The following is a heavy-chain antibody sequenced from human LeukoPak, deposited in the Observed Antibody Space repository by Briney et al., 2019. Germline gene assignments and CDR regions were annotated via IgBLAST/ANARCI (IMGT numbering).Heavy chain of an antibody. CDR2: IFSGGST. Sequence: PGGSLRLSCVASGFTVSSYYMSWVRQAPGKGLEWVSVIFSGGSTYYADSVKGRFTISRDNSKNTLYLQMNSLRGEDTAVYYCAREKRDILTGYPYYFDYWGQGTLVTVSS. CDR1: GFTVSSYY. J-gene: IGHJ4*02. CDR3: AREKRDILTGYPYYFDY. D-gene: IGHD3-9*01. V-gene: IGHV3-53*01.